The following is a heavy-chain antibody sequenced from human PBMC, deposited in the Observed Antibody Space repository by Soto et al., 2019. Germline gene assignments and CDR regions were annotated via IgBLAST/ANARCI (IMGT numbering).Heavy chain of an antibody. CDR1: GFTFSSYW. CDR3: ARSIAARLNWIDP. J-gene: IGHJ5*02. V-gene: IGHV3-7*01. CDR2: IKQDGSEK. Sequence: GGSLRLSCAASGFTFSSYWMSWVRQAPGKGLEWVANIKQDGSEKYYVDSVKGRFTISRDNAKNSLYLQMNSLRAEDTAVYYCARSIAARLNWIDPWGQATLVTVSS. D-gene: IGHD6-6*01.